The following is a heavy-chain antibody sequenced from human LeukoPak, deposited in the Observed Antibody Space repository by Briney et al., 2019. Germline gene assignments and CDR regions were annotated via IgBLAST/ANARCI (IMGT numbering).Heavy chain of an antibody. CDR3: ARDPEGRHSPLYGGKSRPVAS. J-gene: IGHJ4*02. Sequence: SSVKVSCKASGGTFSSYAISWVRQAPGQGLEWMGGIIPIFGTANYAQKFQGRVTITADKSTSTAYMELSSLRSEDTAVYYCARDPEGRHSPLYGGKSRPVASWGQGTLVTVSS. V-gene: IGHV1-69*06. D-gene: IGHD4-23*01. CDR1: GGTFSSYA. CDR2: IIPIFGTA.